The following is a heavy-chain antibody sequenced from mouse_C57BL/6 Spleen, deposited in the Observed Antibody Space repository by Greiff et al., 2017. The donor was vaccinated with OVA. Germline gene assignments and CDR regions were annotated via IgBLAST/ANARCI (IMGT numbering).Heavy chain of an antibody. CDR2: IDPSDSYT. CDR3: ARCNEVDLYYYAMDY. J-gene: IGHJ4*01. D-gene: IGHD1-1*02. V-gene: IGHV1-69*01. CDR1: GYTFTSYW. Sequence: QVQLKQPGAELVMPGASVKLSCKASGYTFTSYWMHWVKQRPGQGLEWIGEIDPSDSYTNYNQKFKGKSTLTVDKSSSTAYMQLSSLTSDDSAVYYCARCNEVDLYYYAMDYWGQGTSVTVSS.